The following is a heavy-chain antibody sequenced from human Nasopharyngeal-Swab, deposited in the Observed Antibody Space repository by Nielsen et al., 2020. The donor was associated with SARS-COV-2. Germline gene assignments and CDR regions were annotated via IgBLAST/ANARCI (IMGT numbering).Heavy chain of an antibody. D-gene: IGHD3-10*01. CDR2: INHSGSA. J-gene: IGHJ5*02. CDR1: GGSFTGHY. V-gene: IGHV4-34*01. CDR3: ARGNNKRFGALTNAFDP. Sequence: SETLSLTCAVFGGSFTGHYWTWIRQPPGKGLEWIGEINHSGSANYHESLKSRVTISVDTSKNQFSLKLSSVTAADTAVYYCARGNNKRFGALTNAFDPWGQGTLVTVSS.